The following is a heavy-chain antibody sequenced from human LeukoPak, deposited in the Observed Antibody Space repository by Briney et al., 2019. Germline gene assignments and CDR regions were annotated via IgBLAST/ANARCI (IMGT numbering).Heavy chain of an antibody. CDR3: VRSEAPVVRGVIMVNWFDP. V-gene: IGHV4-59*07. Sequence: SVTLSLTYTVSGGSISRRFWLWLRPPPGKGLEWIGYISYSGNADYNPPLKRRVTISVDTPKNQSSLKLSSVSAAVTAVYHCVRSEAPVVRGVIMVNWFDPWGQGTLVTVSS. J-gene: IGHJ5*02. CDR2: ISYSGNA. D-gene: IGHD3-10*01. CDR1: GGSISRRF.